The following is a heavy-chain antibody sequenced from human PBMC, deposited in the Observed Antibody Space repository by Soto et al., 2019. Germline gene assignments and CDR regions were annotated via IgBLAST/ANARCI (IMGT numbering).Heavy chain of an antibody. J-gene: IGHJ4*02. Sequence: QVQLVESGGGVVQPGRSLRLSCAASGFTFSSYGMHWVRQAPGKGLEWVAVIWYDGSNKYYADSVKGRFTISRDYSKNTLYLQMNSLRAEDTAVYYCARDDGGGTLDYWGQGTLVTVSS. CDR2: IWYDGSNK. CDR1: GFTFSSYG. V-gene: IGHV3-33*01. CDR3: ARDDGGGTLDY. D-gene: IGHD3-16*01.